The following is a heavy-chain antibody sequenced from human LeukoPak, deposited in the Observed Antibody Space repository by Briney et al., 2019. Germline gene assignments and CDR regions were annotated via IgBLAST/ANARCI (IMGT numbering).Heavy chain of an antibody. Sequence: GGAPGLSLAAPGFHPSSYALRRVPPAPGEGVGWGFAISGSGGSTYYADSVKGRFTISRDNSKNTLYLQMNSLRAEDTAVYYCAKPHYGSGSPLYFDYWGQGTLVTVSS. V-gene: IGHV3-23*01. D-gene: IGHD3-10*01. CDR3: AKPHYGSGSPLYFDY. J-gene: IGHJ4*02. CDR1: GFHPSSYA. CDR2: ISGSGGST.